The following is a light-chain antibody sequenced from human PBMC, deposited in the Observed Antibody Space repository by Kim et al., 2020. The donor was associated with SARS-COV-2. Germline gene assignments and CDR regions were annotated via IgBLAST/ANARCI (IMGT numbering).Light chain of an antibody. Sequence: ALGQTVRITCQRDSLRSYYATWYQQKPGQAPVVVIYGKNNRPSGIPDRVSGSSSGNTASLTITGAQAEDEADYYCNSRDSSGNHVVFGGGTQLTVL. CDR1: SLRSYY. CDR3: NSRDSSGNHVV. J-gene: IGLJ2*01. CDR2: GKN. V-gene: IGLV3-19*01.